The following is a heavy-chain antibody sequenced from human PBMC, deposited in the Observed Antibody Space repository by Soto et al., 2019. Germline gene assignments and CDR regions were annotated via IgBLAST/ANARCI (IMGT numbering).Heavy chain of an antibody. CDR3: ARGFWDLGPSFFGMDV. J-gene: IGHJ6*02. Sequence: QLQLQESGPGLVKASETLSLTCTVSGSSITAYHWSWIRQFPGHKLEWIGYLYDGGTTDYNPALKSRVTISVDTSKNNFSLNLRSVTAADTAVYYCARGFWDLGPSFFGMDVWGQGTTVIVSS. CDR1: GSSITAYH. CDR2: LYDGGTT. V-gene: IGHV4-59*01. D-gene: IGHD3-10*01.